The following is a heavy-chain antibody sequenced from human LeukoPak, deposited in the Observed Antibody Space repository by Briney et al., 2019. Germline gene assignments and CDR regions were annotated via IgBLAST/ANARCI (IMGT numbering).Heavy chain of an antibody. CDR2: IYYSGST. D-gene: IGHD3-10*01. J-gene: IGHJ4*02. CDR3: ARGRGRLGYFDY. CDR1: GGSISSYY. V-gene: IGHV4-59*01. Sequence: PSETLSLTCTVSGGSISSYYWSWIRQPPGKGLEWIGYIYYSGSTNYNPSLKSRVTISVDTSKNQFSLKLSSVTAADTAVYYCARGRGRLGYFDYWGQGTLVTVSS.